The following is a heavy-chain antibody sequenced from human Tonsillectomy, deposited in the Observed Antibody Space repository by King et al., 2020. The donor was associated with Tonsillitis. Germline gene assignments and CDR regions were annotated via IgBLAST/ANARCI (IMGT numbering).Heavy chain of an antibody. V-gene: IGHV1-69*04. CDR1: GGTLSSYA. Sequence: QLVQSGAEVKKPGSSVKVSCKTSGGTLSSYAISWVRQAPGQGLEWMGRITPMFGIANYAQKFQGRVTITADKSTTTAYMELSSLRSEDTAVYYCARDTYCGGDCYRSDFWGQGTLVTVSS. J-gene: IGHJ4*02. D-gene: IGHD2-21*02. CDR2: ITPMFGIA. CDR3: ARDTYCGGDCYRSDF.